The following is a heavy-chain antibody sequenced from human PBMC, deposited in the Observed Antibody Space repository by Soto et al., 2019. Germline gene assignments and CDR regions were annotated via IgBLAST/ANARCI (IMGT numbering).Heavy chain of an antibody. Sequence: SLRLSCAASGFTFDDYVMHWVRQAPGKGLEWVSGISWNSVTIDYADSVKGRFTISRDNAKNSLYLQMDSLRTEDTAFYYCSKGWHSSSIDFWGQGTLVTVSS. D-gene: IGHD6-6*01. CDR2: ISWNSVTI. CDR1: GFTFDDYV. V-gene: IGHV3-9*01. CDR3: SKGWHSSSIDF. J-gene: IGHJ4*02.